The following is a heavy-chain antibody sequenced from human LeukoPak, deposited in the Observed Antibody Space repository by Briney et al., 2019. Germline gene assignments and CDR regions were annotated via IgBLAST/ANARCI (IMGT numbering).Heavy chain of an antibody. CDR1: GYTFTGYY. CDR3: ARGTRYCSSTSCYYNWFDP. V-gene: IGHV1-2*04. Sequence: ASVKVSCNASGYTFTGYYMHWVRQAPGQGLEWMGWINPNSGGTNYAQKFQGWVTMTRDTSISTAYMELSRLRSDDTAVYYCARGTRYCSSTSCYYNWFDPWGQGTLVTVSS. D-gene: IGHD2-2*01. J-gene: IGHJ5*02. CDR2: INPNSGGT.